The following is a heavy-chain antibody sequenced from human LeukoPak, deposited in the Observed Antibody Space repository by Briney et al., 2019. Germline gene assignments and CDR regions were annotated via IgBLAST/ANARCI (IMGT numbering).Heavy chain of an antibody. CDR1: GYTFTSYD. J-gene: IGHJ4*02. CDR3: ARVISSSWTGGDY. CDR2: MNPNSGNT. Sequence: ASVKVSCKASGYTFTSYDINWVRQATGQGLEWMGWMNPNSGNTGYAQKFQGRVTISRNTSISTAYMELSSLRSEDTAVYYCARVISSSWTGGDYWGQGTLVTVSS. D-gene: IGHD6-13*01. V-gene: IGHV1-8*03.